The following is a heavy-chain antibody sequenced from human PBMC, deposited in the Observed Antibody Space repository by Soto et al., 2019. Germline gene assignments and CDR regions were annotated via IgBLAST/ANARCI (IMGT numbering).Heavy chain of an antibody. V-gene: IGHV3-33*01. Sequence: QVQLVEYGGGVVQPGRSLRLSCAASGFTFRSYGLHWVRQAPGKGLEWVAVIWFDGTYKYYADSVKGRFTISRDDSKNTPYLQMNSLGADDTAVYYCARGEEGTGSYYPPDYWGQGTLVTVSS. D-gene: IGHD3-10*01. J-gene: IGHJ4*02. CDR3: ARGEEGTGSYYPPDY. CDR1: GFTFRSYG. CDR2: IWFDGTYK.